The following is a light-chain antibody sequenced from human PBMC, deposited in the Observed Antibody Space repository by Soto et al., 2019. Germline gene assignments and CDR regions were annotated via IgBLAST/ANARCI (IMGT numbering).Light chain of an antibody. Sequence: DIQMTQSPSSLSASVGDRVTITCRASQTISTYLNWYQQRPGKAPKLLTYAVSSLQSGVPSRFSGGGSGTDFTLTISSLQPEDFATYYCQQNYSTPWTFGQGTKVEIK. CDR2: AVS. J-gene: IGKJ1*01. CDR3: QQNYSTPWT. CDR1: QTISTY. V-gene: IGKV1-39*01.